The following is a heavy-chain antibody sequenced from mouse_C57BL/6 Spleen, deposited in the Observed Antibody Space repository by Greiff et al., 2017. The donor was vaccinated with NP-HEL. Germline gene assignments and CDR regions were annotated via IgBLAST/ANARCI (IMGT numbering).Heavy chain of an antibody. D-gene: IGHD4-1*01. Sequence: QVQLKQPGAELVRPGSSVKLSCKASGYTFTSYWMHWVKQRPIQGLEWIGNIDPSDSETHYNQKFKDKATLTVDKSSSTAYMQLSSLTSEDSAVYYCARDWDDTRFAYWGQGTLVTVSA. V-gene: IGHV1-52*01. CDR3: ARDWDDTRFAY. CDR2: IDPSDSET. J-gene: IGHJ3*01. CDR1: GYTFTSYW.